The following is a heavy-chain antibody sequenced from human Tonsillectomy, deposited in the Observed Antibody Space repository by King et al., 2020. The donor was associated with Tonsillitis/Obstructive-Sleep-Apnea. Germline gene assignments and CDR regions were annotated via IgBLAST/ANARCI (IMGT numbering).Heavy chain of an antibody. J-gene: IGHJ4*02. Sequence: VQLVESGGGLEQPGESLRLSCAASGFTFSSYAMSWVRQAPGKGLEWVSAIIGSGGGTYYADSVKGRFTISRDNSKKTRYLQMNSLRAEDTALYYCAKPQYCSSTSCYGTGFDYWGQGTLVTVSS. CDR1: GFTFSSYA. CDR3: AKPQYCSSTSCYGTGFDY. V-gene: IGHV3-23*04. CDR2: IIGSGGGT. D-gene: IGHD2-2*01.